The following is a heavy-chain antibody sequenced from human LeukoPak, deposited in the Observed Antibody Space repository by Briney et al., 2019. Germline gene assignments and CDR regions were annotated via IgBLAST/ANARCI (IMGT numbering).Heavy chain of an antibody. J-gene: IGHJ4*02. CDR2: IYYSGST. V-gene: IGHV4-39*01. CDR1: GGSISSSSYY. CDR3: AEGYCSGGSCDVDDNYFDY. Sequence: SETLSLPCTVSGGSISSSSYYWGWIRQPPGKGLERIGSIYYSGSTYYNPSLKSRVTISVDTSKNQFSLKLSSVTAADTAVYYCAEGYCSGGSCDVDDNYFDYWGQGTLVTVSS. D-gene: IGHD2-15*01.